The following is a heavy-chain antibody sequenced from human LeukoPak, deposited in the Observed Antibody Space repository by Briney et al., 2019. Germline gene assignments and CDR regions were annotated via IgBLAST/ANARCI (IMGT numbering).Heavy chain of an antibody. CDR1: GYTLTELS. CDR3: ARGLPTYSYGSEGYYFDY. J-gene: IGHJ4*02. Sequence: ASVKVSCKVSGYTLTELSMHRVRQAPGKGLGWMGGFDPEDGETIYAQKFQGRVTMTEDTSTDTAYMELSSLRSEDTAVYYCARGLPTYSYGSEGYYFDYWGQGTLVTVSS. V-gene: IGHV1-24*01. CDR2: FDPEDGET. D-gene: IGHD5-18*01.